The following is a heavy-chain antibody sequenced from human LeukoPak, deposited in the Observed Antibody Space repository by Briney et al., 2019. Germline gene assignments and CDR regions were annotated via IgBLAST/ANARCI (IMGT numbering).Heavy chain of an antibody. J-gene: IGHJ4*02. CDR2: ISDSGSTM. CDR3: ARALYCSIGVCYTLAY. CDR1: RFTFSDYY. V-gene: IGHV3-11*01. D-gene: IGHD2-8*01. Sequence: GGSLRLSCAASRFTFSDYYMSWIRQAPGKGLEWISYISDSGSTMYYADSVKGRFTISRDNAKNSLYLLMNSLTAEDTAVYYCARALYCSIGVCYTLAYWGQGALVTVSS.